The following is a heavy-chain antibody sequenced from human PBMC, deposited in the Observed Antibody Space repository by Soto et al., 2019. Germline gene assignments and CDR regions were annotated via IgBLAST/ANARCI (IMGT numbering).Heavy chain of an antibody. J-gene: IGHJ4*02. D-gene: IGHD5-12*01. V-gene: IGHV3-53*01. Sequence: VGSLKISCEVSGFSVTANYMSWVRRTPGKGLEWVSVIFSGGATDYIDSVKGRFTISRDISKSAPYLQMNSLRVEDTAVYYCHGYGKWGQGISVTLSS. CDR3: HGYGK. CDR2: IFSGGAT. CDR1: GFSVTANY.